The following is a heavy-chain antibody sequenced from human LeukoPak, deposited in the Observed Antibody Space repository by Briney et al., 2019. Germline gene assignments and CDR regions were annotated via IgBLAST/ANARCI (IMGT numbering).Heavy chain of an antibody. CDR3: ARRLGVMNPFDY. CDR2: INHSGST. J-gene: IGHJ4*02. D-gene: IGHD3-22*01. CDR1: GFTFSSYW. V-gene: IGHV4-34*01. Sequence: GSLRLSCAASGFTFSSYWMSWIRQPPGKGLEWIGEINHSGSTNYNPSLKSRVTISVDTSKNQFSLKLSSVTAADTAVYYCARRLGVMNPFDYWGQGTLVTVSS.